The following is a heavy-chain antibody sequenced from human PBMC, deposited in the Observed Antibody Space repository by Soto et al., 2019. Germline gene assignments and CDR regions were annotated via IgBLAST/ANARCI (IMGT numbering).Heavy chain of an antibody. V-gene: IGHV1-46*01. Sequence: ASVRVSCKASGYTFTHYHVYWVRQAPGRGLEWLGMINPSGGSTTYAQNLQGRVTMTRDTSTNTVYMELSSLRSEDTAVYYCAREAINSSGYSRYLQHWGQGTLVTVPQ. CDR1: GYTFTHYH. D-gene: IGHD3-22*01. CDR2: INPSGGST. CDR3: AREAINSSGYSRYLQH. J-gene: IGHJ1*01.